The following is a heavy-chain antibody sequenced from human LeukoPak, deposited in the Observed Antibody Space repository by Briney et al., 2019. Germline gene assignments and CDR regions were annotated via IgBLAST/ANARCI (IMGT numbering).Heavy chain of an antibody. CDR3: ARDQGPYDFWSGYYPIDY. D-gene: IGHD3-3*01. CDR1: GFTFSSYS. J-gene: IGHJ4*02. V-gene: IGHV3-21*01. CDR2: ISSSSSYI. Sequence: GGSLRLSCAASGFTFSSYSMNGVRQAPGKGLEWVSSISSSSSYIYYADSVKGRFTISRDNAKNSLYLQMNSLRAEDTAVYYCARDQGPYDFWSGYYPIDYWGQGTLVTVSS.